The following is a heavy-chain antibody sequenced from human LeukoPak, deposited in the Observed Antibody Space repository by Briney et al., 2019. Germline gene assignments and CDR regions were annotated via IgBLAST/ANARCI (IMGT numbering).Heavy chain of an antibody. J-gene: IGHJ4*02. CDR3: TREYDYSGYLGQGRGYFDY. Sequence: GGSLRLSCAASGFTFNNCAMTWVRQAPGKGLEWVSTIVGDGSKSYYADSVRGRFTISSDNSKTMLFLHMTSLRAEDTAIYFCTREYDYSGYLGQGRGYFDYWGQGTLVTVSS. D-gene: IGHD3-22*01. V-gene: IGHV3-23*01. CDR2: IVGDGSKS. CDR1: GFTFNNCA.